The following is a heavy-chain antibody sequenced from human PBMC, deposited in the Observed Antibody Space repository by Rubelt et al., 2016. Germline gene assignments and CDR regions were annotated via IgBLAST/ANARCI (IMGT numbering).Heavy chain of an antibody. V-gene: IGHV3-23*01. CDR2: VDDSGGST. Sequence: HLLESGGDLVQPGGSLRLSCAASGFTFSNYALSWVRQAPGKGLEWVSSVDDSGGSTYYADSVTGRFTIPRDNSKNTLYLQMNRLGAEDTAVYYCAKDHSRSSTSCYDYWGQGTLVTVSS. CDR3: AKDHSRSSTSCYDY. J-gene: IGHJ4*02. CDR1: GFTFSNYA. D-gene: IGHD2-2*01.